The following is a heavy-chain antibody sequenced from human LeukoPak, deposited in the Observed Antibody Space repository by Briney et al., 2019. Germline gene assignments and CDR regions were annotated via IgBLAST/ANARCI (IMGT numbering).Heavy chain of an antibody. Sequence: GGSLRLSCAVSGFTFSDYYMNWVRQAPGKGLEWLSYISNSGTTIYYADSVKGRFTISRDNAKNSLYLQMNSLTAEDTAIYYCAREGGSGWSLDFWGQGTLVTVSS. CDR1: GFTFSDYY. D-gene: IGHD6-19*01. CDR3: AREGGSGWSLDF. J-gene: IGHJ4*02. V-gene: IGHV3-11*01. CDR2: ISNSGTTI.